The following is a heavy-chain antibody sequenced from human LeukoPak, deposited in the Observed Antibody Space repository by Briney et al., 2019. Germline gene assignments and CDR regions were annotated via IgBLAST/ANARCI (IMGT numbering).Heavy chain of an antibody. J-gene: IGHJ4*02. CDR3: ASGSSLDGSSGWPTHYY. D-gene: IGHD6-19*01. V-gene: IGHV1-2*02. CDR2: INPNSGGT. Sequence: ASVKVSCKASGYTFTGCYMHWVRQAAGQGLEWMGWINPNSGGTHYAQTFQGRVTMTRDTSISTAYMELSSLRSDDTALYYCASGSSLDGSSGWPTHYYWGQGALVTVSS. CDR1: GYTFTGCY.